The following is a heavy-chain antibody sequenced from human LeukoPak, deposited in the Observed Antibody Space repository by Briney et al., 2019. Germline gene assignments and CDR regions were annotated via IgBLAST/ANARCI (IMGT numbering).Heavy chain of an antibody. Sequence: SETLSLTCAVYSGSFSGYYWSWIRQPPGKGLEWIGEINHSGSTNYNPSLKSRVTISVDTSKNQFSLKLSSVTAADTAVYYCARNQYYYDSSGYYLIPYYYYGMDVWGQGTTVTVSS. D-gene: IGHD3-22*01. CDR1: SGSFSGYY. CDR2: INHSGST. CDR3: ARNQYYYDSSGYYLIPYYYYGMDV. J-gene: IGHJ6*02. V-gene: IGHV4-34*01.